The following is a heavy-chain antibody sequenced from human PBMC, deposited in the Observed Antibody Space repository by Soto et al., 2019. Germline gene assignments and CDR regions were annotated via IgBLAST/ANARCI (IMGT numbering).Heavy chain of an antibody. CDR2: VIPILGQA. CDR3: ARVGGIGAPPGTDY. D-gene: IGHD6-6*01. CDR1: GGIFSSYA. Sequence: SVKVSCKASGGIFSSYAISWLRQAPGQGLEWMGAVIPILGQAYYAQDLQDRVSITADESTRTTYMELSSLRSEDTAVYFCARVGGIGAPPGTDYWGQGTLGTVS. V-gene: IGHV1-69*13. J-gene: IGHJ4*02.